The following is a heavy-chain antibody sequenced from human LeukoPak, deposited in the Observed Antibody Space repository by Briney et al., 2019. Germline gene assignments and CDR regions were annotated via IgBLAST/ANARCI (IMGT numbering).Heavy chain of an antibody. V-gene: IGHV5-51*01. CDR2: IYPGDSDA. D-gene: IGHD2-21*02. CDR3: ARQGHIVVVTTSHDAFHN. CDR1: GYSFATYR. Sequence: GESLKISFKGLGYSFATYRIAWSRQMPGKGLEWMGIIYPGDSDARYSPSLQGQVTISVDKSISTAYLQWSSLKASDTAMYYCARQGHIVVVTTSHDAFHNWGQGTMVTVSS. J-gene: IGHJ3*02.